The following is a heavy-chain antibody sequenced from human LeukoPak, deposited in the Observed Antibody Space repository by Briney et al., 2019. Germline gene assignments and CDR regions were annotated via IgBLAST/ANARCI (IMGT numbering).Heavy chain of an antibody. CDR2: INPSGGST. CDR1: GYTFTSYY. Sequence: ASVKVSCKASGYTFTSYYMHWVRQAPGQGLWWMGIINPSGGSTSYAQKFQGRVTMTRDTSTSTVYMEQSSLRSEDTAVYYCARDAYYYDSSGYYGFGVDYWGQGTLVTVSS. D-gene: IGHD3-22*01. V-gene: IGHV1-46*01. CDR3: ARDAYYYDSSGYYGFGVDY. J-gene: IGHJ4*02.